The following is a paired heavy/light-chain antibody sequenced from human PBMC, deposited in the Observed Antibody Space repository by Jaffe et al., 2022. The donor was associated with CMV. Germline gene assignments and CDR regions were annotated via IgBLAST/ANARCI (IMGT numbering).Light chain of an antibody. V-gene: IGKV3-11*01. CDR2: DTS. J-gene: IGKJ5*01. CDR3: QQRLNWPMT. CDR1: QSISTY. Sequence: EVVLTQSPGTLSLSPGERATLSCRASQSISTYLAWYQQKPGQAPRLLIYDTSSRVTGIPARFSGSGSGTDFTLTISSLETDDFAVYYCQQRLNWPMTFGQGTRLE.
Heavy chain of an antibody. Sequence: QVQLQESGPGLVRASETLSLTCSFSGGVISDYYWSWIRQPAGQGLEWIGRFHASGTTNHNPSLKSRVSMSLDTSKNQFSLTLTSVTAADTAVYYCARVWYNWNYFDYWGQGIQVTVSS. J-gene: IGHJ4*02. V-gene: IGHV4-4*07. CDR3: ARVWYNWNYFDY. D-gene: IGHD1-20*01. CDR1: GGVISDYY. CDR2: FHASGTT.